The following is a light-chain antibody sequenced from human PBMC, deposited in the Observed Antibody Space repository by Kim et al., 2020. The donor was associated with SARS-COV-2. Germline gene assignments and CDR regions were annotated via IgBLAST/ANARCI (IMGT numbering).Light chain of an antibody. CDR2: EDN. CDR1: SGSIASNY. CDR3: HSYDSSNHW. Sequence: NFMLIQPHSVSESPGKTVTLSCTGSSGSIASNYVQWYQQRPGSAPTTLIYEDNQRPSGVPDRFSGSVDSSSNSAFLTISGLKTEDEADYYCHSYDSSNHWFGGGTKLTVL. V-gene: IGLV6-57*02. J-gene: IGLJ3*02.